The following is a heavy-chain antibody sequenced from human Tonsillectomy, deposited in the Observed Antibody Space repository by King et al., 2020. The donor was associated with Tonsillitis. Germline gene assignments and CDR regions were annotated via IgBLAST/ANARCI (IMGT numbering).Heavy chain of an antibody. J-gene: IGHJ5*02. D-gene: IGHD3-10*01. CDR3: ARVLWFGELVGRDWFDP. V-gene: IGHV4-38-2*01. CDR2: IYHSGST. Sequence: QVQLQESGPGLVKPSETLSLTCAVSGYSISSGYYWGWIRQPPGKGLEWIGSIYHSGSTYYNLSLKSRVTISVDTSKNQFSLKLSSVTAADTAVYYCARVLWFGELVGRDWFDPWGQGTLVTVSS. CDR1: GYSISSGYY.